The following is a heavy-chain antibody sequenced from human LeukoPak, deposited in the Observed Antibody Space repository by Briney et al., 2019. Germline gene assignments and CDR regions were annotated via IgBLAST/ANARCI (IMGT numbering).Heavy chain of an antibody. V-gene: IGHV3-48*03. CDR2: ISSSGSTI. Sequence: GGSLRHSCAASGFTFSSYEMNWVRQAPGKGLEWVSYISSSGSTIYYADSVKGQFTISRDNAKNSLYLQMNSLRAEDTAVYYCARDGDYAYGMDVWGQGTTVTVSS. CDR1: GFTFSSYE. D-gene: IGHD4-17*01. J-gene: IGHJ6*02. CDR3: ARDGDYAYGMDV.